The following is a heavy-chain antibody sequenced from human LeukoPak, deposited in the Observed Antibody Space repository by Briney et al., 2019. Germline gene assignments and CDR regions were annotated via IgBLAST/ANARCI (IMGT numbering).Heavy chain of an antibody. J-gene: IGHJ6*02. CDR1: GFTVSINY. CDR3: AREGPYYGMDV. V-gene: IGHV3-53*01. Sequence: PGGSLRLSCAASGFTVSINYMSWVRQAPGKGLEWVSVIYGGGSTYYADSVKGRFTISRDNSENTLYLQMNSLRAEDTAIYYCAREGPYYGMDVWGQGTTVTVSS. CDR2: IYGGGST.